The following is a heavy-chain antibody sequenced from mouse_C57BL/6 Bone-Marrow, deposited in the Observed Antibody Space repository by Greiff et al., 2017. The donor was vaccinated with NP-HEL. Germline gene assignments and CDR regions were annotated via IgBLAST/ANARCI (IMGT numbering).Heavy chain of an antibody. CDR2: IDPSDSET. J-gene: IGHJ2*01. CDR1: GYTFTSYW. Sequence: QVQLQHPGAELVRPGSSVKLSCKASGYTFTSYWMHWVKQRPIQGLEWIGNIDPSDSETHYNQKFKDKATLTVDKSSSTAYMQLSSLTSEDSAVYYCARKGFFYFDYWGQGTTLTVSS. V-gene: IGHV1-52*01. CDR3: ARKGFFYFDY.